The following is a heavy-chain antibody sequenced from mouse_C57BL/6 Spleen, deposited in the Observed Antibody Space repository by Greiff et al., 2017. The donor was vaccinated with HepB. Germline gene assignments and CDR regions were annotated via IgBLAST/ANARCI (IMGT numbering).Heavy chain of an antibody. D-gene: IGHD1-1*01. CDR1: GFTFSDYG. V-gene: IGHV5-15*04. J-gene: IGHJ4*01. CDR3: ARLGDYGSTSAMDY. CDR2: ISNLAYSI. Sequence: EVKLVESGGGLVQPGGSLKLSCAASGFTFSDYGMAWVRQAPRKGPEWVAFISNLAYSIYYADTVTGRFTISRENAKNTLYLEMSSLRSEDTAMYYCARLGDYGSTSAMDYWGQGTSVTVSS.